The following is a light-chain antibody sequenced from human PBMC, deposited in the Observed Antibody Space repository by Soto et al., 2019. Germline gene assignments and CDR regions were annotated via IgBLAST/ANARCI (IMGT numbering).Light chain of an antibody. CDR1: QTISSW. J-gene: IGKJ1*01. Sequence: DIEMTQSPSTLSASVGDRVTLTCRASQTISSWLAWYQQKPGKAPQLLIYDASSWATGVPARFSGSGFGTEFTLTISSLQPDDFAAYYCQHYNYCPWTVGQGTKVEIK. V-gene: IGKV1-5*01. CDR3: QHYNYCPWT. CDR2: DAS.